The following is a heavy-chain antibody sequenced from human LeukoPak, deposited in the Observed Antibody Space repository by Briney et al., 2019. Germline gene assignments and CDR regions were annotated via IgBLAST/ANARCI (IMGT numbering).Heavy chain of an antibody. D-gene: IGHD1-1*01. CDR1: GYTFTGYY. Sequence: ASVKVSCKASGYTFTGYYMHWVRQAPGQGLEWMGWINPNSGGTNYAQKFQGRVTMTRGTSISTAYMELSSLRSEDTAVYYCARELESYYMDVWGEGTTVTVSS. CDR2: INPNSGGT. V-gene: IGHV1-2*02. J-gene: IGHJ6*03. CDR3: ARELESYYMDV.